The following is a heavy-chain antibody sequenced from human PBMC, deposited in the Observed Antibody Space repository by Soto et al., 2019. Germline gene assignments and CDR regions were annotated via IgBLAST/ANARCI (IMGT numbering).Heavy chain of an antibody. CDR2: MNTNTNTT. CDR1: GGTFSSYA. CDR3: AREVVETSSLWLDP. V-gene: IGHV1-8*02. D-gene: IGHD6-6*01. Sequence: GASVKVSCKASGGTFSSYAINWVRQAPGQGLEWIGWMNTNTNTTDSAEVFEGRVSLTWDTSISTAYMQLNSLKIDDTAVYYCAREVVETSSLWLDPWGQGTLVTVSS. J-gene: IGHJ5*02.